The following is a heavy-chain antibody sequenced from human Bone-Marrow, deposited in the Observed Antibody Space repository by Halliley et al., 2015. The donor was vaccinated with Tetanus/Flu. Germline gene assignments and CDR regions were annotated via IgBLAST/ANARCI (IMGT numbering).Heavy chain of an antibody. J-gene: IGHJ4*02. CDR3: ARDLNYHGSGTSGSPGDDLDF. D-gene: IGHD3-10*01. V-gene: IGHV3-74*01. CDR2: INQNGGTT. CDR1: GFPFSNYW. Sequence: AASGFPFSNYWMHWVRQDPGKGLVWVPRINQNGGTTTYADSVKGRFTVSRDNAKNTFYLQMNSLRAEDTAVYYCARDLNYHGSGTSGSPGDDLDFWGQGTLVTVSS.